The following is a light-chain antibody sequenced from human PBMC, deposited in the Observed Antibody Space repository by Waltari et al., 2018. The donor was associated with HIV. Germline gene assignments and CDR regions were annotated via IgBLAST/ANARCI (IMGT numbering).Light chain of an antibody. V-gene: IGLV2-14*01. Sequence: QSALTQPASVSGSPGQSVTISCTGTSSDVGDYTFVSWYQQHPGRAPKLIIYEVIRRPSGVSIRFSGSEAVHTASLTISGLQAEDEADYSCGSYTNTTTSVVFGGGTKLTVL. CDR3: GSYTNTTTSVV. CDR2: EVI. J-gene: IGLJ2*01. CDR1: SSDVGDYTF.